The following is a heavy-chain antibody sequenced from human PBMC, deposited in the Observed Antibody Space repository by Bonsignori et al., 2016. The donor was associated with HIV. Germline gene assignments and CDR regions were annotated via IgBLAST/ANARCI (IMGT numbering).Heavy chain of an antibody. CDR1: GGSFSGYY. D-gene: IGHD3-10*01. CDR3: ARCMVRGATNRCPFDY. CDR2: INHSGST. J-gene: IGHJ4*02. Sequence: SETLSLTCAVYGGSFSGYYWSWIRQPPGKGLEWIGEINHSGSTNYNPSLKSRVTISVDTSKNQFSLKLSSVTAADTAVYYCARCMVRGATNRCPFDYWGQGTLVTVSS. V-gene: IGHV4-34*01.